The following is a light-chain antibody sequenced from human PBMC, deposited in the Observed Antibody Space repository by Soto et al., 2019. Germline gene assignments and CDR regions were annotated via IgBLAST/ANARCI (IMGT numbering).Light chain of an antibody. CDR2: YAS. CDR3: QQYYNRPPYT. J-gene: IGKJ2*01. Sequence: DIQMPQSPSSLSASVGDRVTITCQTSQDISNYLNWYQQKPGKAPKLLIYYASNLETGVTSRFSGSGSGTDFTFTISSLQHEDIATYYCQQYYNRPPYTFGQGTKLEIK. V-gene: IGKV1-33*01. CDR1: QDISNY.